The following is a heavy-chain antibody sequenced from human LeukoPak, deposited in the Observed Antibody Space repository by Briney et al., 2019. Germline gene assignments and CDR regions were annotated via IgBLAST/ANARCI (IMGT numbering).Heavy chain of an antibody. J-gene: IGHJ6*02. Sequence: GESLKISCKASGFSFTFTKNWIGWVRQVPGKGLEWMGIIYPVDSDIRYNPSFQGQVTISVDKSISTTYLQWSSLKASDTAIYYCARHLATVTASRQYYYYGMDVWGQGTTVTVPS. CDR3: ARHLATVTASRQYYYYGMDV. V-gene: IGHV5-51*01. D-gene: IGHD4-17*01. CDR2: IYPVDSDI. CDR1: GFSFTFTKNW.